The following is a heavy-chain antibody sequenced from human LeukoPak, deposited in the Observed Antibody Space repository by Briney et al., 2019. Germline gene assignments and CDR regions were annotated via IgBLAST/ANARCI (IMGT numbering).Heavy chain of an antibody. CDR2: INHSEHR. J-gene: IGHJ3*01. Sequence: SETLSLTCAVYGEPFSGYYWDWFRQPPGKGLEWIGEINHSEHRNYNPSLESRITISVDTSKNQFSLKLNSVTAADAAIYYCAGQPLGILRAFDVWGRGTMVTVSS. V-gene: IGHV4-34*01. D-gene: IGHD2-15*01. CDR3: AGQPLGILRAFDV. CDR1: GEPFSGYY.